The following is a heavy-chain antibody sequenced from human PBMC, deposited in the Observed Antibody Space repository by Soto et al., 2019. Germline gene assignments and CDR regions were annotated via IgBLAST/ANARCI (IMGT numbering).Heavy chain of an antibody. CDR2: IYWDDDK. CDR1: GFSPTETGMG. J-gene: IGHJ4*02. CDR3: AHRRSGYFDS. Sequence: QITLKESGPTLVKPTQTLTLTCTFSGFSPTETGMGVGWIRQPPGKALEWLALIYWDDDKRYSPSLKRGLTISKDASKNQVVLTKTNVDAVDTATYYCAHRRSGYFDSWGQGTLVTVSS. V-gene: IGHV2-5*02.